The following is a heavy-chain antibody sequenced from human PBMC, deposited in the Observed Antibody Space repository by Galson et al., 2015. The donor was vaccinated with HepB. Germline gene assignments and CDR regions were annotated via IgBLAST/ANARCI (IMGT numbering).Heavy chain of an antibody. J-gene: IGHJ6*02. CDR2: INPNSGGT. CDR3: AVGYYSGYAKYYYYGMDV. V-gene: IGHV1-2*06. Sequence: SVKVSCKASGYTFTGYYMHWVRQAPGQGLEWVGRINPNSGGTNYAQKLQGRVTMTRDTSISTAYMELSRLRSDDTAVYYCAVGYYSGYAKYYYYGMDVWGQGTTVTVSS. D-gene: IGHD5-12*01. CDR1: GYTFTGYY.